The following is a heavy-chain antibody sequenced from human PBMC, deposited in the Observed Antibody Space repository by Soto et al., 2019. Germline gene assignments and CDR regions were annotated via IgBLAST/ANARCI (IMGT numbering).Heavy chain of an antibody. J-gene: IGHJ5*02. D-gene: IGHD5-18*01. V-gene: IGHV1-8*02. CDR3: ARDIGPALDWLGP. Sequence: ASVKVSCKASGYSFTNYDINWVRQASGQGPEWMGWMNPKSGQRRYTPKFQDRVTMTVNNSINTAYMELNNLSSDDTAVYYCARDIGPALDWLGPWGQGTLVTVSS. CDR2: MNPKSGQR. CDR1: GYSFTNYD.